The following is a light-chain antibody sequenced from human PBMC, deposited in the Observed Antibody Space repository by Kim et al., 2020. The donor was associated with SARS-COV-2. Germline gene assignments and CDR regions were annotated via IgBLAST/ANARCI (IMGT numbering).Light chain of an antibody. CDR1: SGHSTYA. Sequence: ASVRLAFTLSSGHSTYAIAWHQQQPEKGPRFLMNVNSDGSHNKGDGIPDRFSGSSSGAERYLSISSLQSEDEADYYCQTWDTGIRVFGGGTQLTVL. V-gene: IGLV4-69*01. CDR3: QTWDTGIRV. CDR2: VNSDGSH. J-gene: IGLJ2*01.